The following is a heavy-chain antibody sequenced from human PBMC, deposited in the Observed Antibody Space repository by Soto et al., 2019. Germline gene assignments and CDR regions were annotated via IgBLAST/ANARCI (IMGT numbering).Heavy chain of an antibody. Sequence: GGSLRLSCTVSGFTFANYAMTWVRQAPGKGLEWVSLMSGNGGKIVYADSVKGRFTISRDNSKNTLYLQMNSLRLEDTDVYYYAKHFSLTGYYYLDYWGQGTLVTVSS. CDR3: AKHFSLTGYYYLDY. D-gene: IGHD3-9*01. CDR1: GFTFANYA. J-gene: IGHJ4*02. V-gene: IGHV3-23*01. CDR2: MSGNGGKI.